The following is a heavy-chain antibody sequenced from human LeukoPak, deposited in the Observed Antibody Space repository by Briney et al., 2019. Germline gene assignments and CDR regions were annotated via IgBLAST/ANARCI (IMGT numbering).Heavy chain of an antibody. CDR1: GGSFSDYY. Sequence: SETLSLTCAVYGGSFSDYYCTWIRQPPGKGLEWIGEINHSGSTNYNPSLKSRVTISVDTSKNQLSLNLSSATAADTAVYYCARGGYCSGGRCYRAMYFYYYMDVWGKGTTVTVSS. CDR3: ARGGYCSGGRCYRAMYFYYYMDV. D-gene: IGHD2-15*01. J-gene: IGHJ6*03. CDR2: INHSGST. V-gene: IGHV4-34*01.